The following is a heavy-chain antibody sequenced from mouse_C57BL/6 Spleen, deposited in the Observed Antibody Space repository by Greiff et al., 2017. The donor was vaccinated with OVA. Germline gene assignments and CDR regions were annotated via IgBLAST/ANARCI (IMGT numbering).Heavy chain of an antibody. CDR3: ARANWDGWYFDV. J-gene: IGHJ1*03. CDR2: IHPNSGST. Sequence: VQLQQPGAELVKPGASVKLSCKASGYTFTSYWMHWVKQRPGQGLEWIGMIHPNSGSTNYNEKFKSKATLTVDKSSSTAYMQLSSLTSEDSAVYYCARANWDGWYFDVWGTGTTVTVSS. V-gene: IGHV1-64*01. CDR1: GYTFTSYW. D-gene: IGHD4-1*01.